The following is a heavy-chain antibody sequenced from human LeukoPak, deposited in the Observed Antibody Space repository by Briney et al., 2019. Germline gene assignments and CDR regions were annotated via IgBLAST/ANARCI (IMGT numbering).Heavy chain of an antibody. Sequence: GGSLRLSCAASGFTFSSYSMNWVRQAPGKGLEWVSSISSSSSYIYYADSVKGRFTISRDNARNTLYLQMNSLRAEDTAVYYCARFAYDSGSLSWGQGALVTVSS. CDR3: ARFAYDSGSLS. J-gene: IGHJ5*02. CDR1: GFTFSSYS. D-gene: IGHD3-10*01. V-gene: IGHV3-21*06. CDR2: ISSSSSYI.